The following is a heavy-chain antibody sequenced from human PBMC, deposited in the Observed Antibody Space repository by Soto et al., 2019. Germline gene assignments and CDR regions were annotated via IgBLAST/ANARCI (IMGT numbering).Heavy chain of an antibody. V-gene: IGHV3-48*03. J-gene: IGHJ4*02. CDR2: ISTSGSTI. D-gene: IGHD2-2*02. CDR3: ARDPGCTSTSCYTGVLDY. Sequence: GGSLRLSCGASGFTFRIYEMNWGRQAPGKGLEWVSFISTSGSTIYYADSVKGRFTISRDNAKNSLFLQMNSLRAEDTAVYYCARDPGCTSTSCYTGVLDYWGQGTLVTVSS. CDR1: GFTFRIYE.